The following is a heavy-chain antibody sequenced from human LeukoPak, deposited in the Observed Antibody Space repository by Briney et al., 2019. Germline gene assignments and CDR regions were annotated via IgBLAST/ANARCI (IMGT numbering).Heavy chain of an antibody. J-gene: IGHJ4*02. CDR2: TIPILGIA. CDR1: GGTFSSYA. Sequence: WASVKVSCKASGGTFSSYAISWVRQAPGQGLEWMGRTIPILGIANYARKFQGRVTITADKSTSTAYMELSSLRSEDTAVYYCARDQGDYSSSWYQEWGQGTLVTVSS. V-gene: IGHV1-69*04. D-gene: IGHD6-13*01. CDR3: ARDQGDYSSSWYQE.